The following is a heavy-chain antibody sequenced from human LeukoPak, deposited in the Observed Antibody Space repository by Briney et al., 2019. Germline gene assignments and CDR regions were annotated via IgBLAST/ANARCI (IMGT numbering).Heavy chain of an antibody. CDR2: IIPIFGTA. CDR1: GGTFSSYA. D-gene: IGHD3-22*01. Sequence: SVKVSCKASGGTFSSYAISWVRRAPGQGHEWMGRIIPIFGTANYAQKFQGRVTITTDESTSTAYMELSSLRSEDTAVYYCAREDRYYYDSSGSYYYYYYMDVWGKGTTLTVSS. J-gene: IGHJ6*03. CDR3: AREDRYYYDSSGSYYYYYYMDV. V-gene: IGHV1-69*05.